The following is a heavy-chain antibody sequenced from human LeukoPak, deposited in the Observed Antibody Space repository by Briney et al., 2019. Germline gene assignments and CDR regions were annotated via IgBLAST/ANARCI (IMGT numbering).Heavy chain of an antibody. CDR3: AKDPYYDSSGNFDY. Sequence: GGSLRLSCAASGFTFSSYAMSGVRQAPGKGLEWVSAISGSGGSTYYADSVKGRFTISRDNSKNTLYLQMNSLRAEDTAVYYCAKDPYYDSSGNFDYWGQGTLVTVSS. CDR1: GFTFSSYA. J-gene: IGHJ4*02. V-gene: IGHV3-23*01. CDR2: ISGSGGST. D-gene: IGHD3-22*01.